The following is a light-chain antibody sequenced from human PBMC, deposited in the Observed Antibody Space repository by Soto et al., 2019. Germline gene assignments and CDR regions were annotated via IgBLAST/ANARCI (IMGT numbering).Light chain of an antibody. CDR2: STN. CDR1: SGSVSTSYY. CDR3: GLYMGSGHYV. Sequence: QAVVTQEPSFSVSPGGTVTLTCGLSSGSVSTSYYPSWYQQTPGQAPRTLIYSTNTRSSGVPDRFSGSILGNKAALTITGAQADDESDYYCGLYMGSGHYVFGTGTKVTVL. V-gene: IGLV8-61*01. J-gene: IGLJ1*01.